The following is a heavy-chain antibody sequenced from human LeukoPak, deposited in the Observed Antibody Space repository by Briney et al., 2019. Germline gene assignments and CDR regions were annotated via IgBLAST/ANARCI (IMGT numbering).Heavy chain of an antibody. V-gene: IGHV1-69*06. CDR2: IIPIFGTA. D-gene: IGHD4-17*01. CDR3: ARVDPFTVTHVIDY. J-gene: IGHJ4*02. CDR1: GGTFSSYA. Sequence: ASVKVSCQASGGTFSSYAISWVRQAPGQGLEWMGGIIPIFGTANYAQKFQGRVTITADKSTSTAYMELSSLRSEDTAVYYCARVDPFTVTHVIDYWGQGTLVTVSS.